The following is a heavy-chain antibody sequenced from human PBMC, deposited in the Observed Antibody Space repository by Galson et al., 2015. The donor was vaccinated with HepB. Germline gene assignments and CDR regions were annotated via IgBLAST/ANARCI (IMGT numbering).Heavy chain of an antibody. V-gene: IGHV3-48*03. J-gene: IGHJ4*02. CDR3: ARGPRNLDFWSGYSLGY. CDR1: GFTFSSYD. CDR2: ISSSGSTI. Sequence: SLRLSCAASGFTFSSYDMNWVRQAPGKGLEWVSYISSSGSTIYYADSVKGRFTISRDNSKNSLYLQMNSLRAEDTAVYYCARGPRNLDFWSGYSLGYWGQGTLVTVSS. D-gene: IGHD3-3*01.